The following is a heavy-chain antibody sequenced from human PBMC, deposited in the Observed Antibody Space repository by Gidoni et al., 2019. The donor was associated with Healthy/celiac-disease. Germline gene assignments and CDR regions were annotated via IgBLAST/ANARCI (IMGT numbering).Heavy chain of an antibody. V-gene: IGHV4-39*07. CDR2: IHYSGST. D-gene: IGHD3-22*01. CDR1: CCSISSSSYY. CDR3: ARRFFDDSSGYYDGTLDY. J-gene: IGHJ4*02. Sequence: QLQLQESDPGLVKPSATLSLPCPVSCCSISSSSYYWGWIRQPPGKGLEWIGSIHYSGSTYYNPSLKSRVTISVDTSKNQFSLKLSSVTAADTAVYYCARRFFDDSSGYYDGTLDYWGQGTLVTVSS.